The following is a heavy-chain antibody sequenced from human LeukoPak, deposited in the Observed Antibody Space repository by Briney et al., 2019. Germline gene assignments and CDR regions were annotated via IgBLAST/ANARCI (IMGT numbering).Heavy chain of an antibody. J-gene: IGHJ4*02. V-gene: IGHV3-30*02. CDR2: IRYDGSNK. CDR3: ASLQGVVTWHFDY. Sequence: GGSLRLSCAASGFTFSSYAMHWVRQAPGKGLEWVAFIRYDGSNKYYADSVKGRFTISRDNSKNTLYLQMNSLRAEDTAVYYCASLQGVVTWHFDYWGQGTLVTVSS. D-gene: IGHD3-22*01. CDR1: GFTFSSYA.